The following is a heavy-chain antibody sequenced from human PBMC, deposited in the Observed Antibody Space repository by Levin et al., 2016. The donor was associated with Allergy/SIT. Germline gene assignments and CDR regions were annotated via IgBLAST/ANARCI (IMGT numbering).Heavy chain of an antibody. CDR2: ISSSSSYI. V-gene: IGHV3-21*01. CDR3: ARAVVVVVAATNWFDP. D-gene: IGHD2-15*01. Sequence: GESLKISCAASGFTFSSYSMNWVRQAPGKGLEWVSSISSSSSYIYYADSVKGRFTISRDNAKNSLYLQMNSLRAEDTAVYYCARAVVVVVAATNWFDPWGQGTLVTVSS. CDR1: GFTFSSYS. J-gene: IGHJ5*02.